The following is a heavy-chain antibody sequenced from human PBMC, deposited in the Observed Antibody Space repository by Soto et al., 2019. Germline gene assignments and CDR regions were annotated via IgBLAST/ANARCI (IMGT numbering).Heavy chain of an antibody. CDR1: GYSFTSYW. V-gene: IGHV5-51*01. CDR3: ARSNPRLLELHDAFDI. D-gene: IGHD1-7*01. Sequence: GESLKISCKGSGYSFTSYWIGWVRQMPGKGLEWMGIIYPGDSDTRYSPSFQGQVTISADKSISTAYLQWSSLKASDTAMYYCARSNPRLLELHDAFDIWGQGTMVTVSS. J-gene: IGHJ3*02. CDR2: IYPGDSDT.